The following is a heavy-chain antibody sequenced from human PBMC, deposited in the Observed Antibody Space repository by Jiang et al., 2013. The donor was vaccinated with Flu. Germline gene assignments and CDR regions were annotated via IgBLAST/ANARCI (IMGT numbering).Heavy chain of an antibody. V-gene: IGHV1-18*04. Sequence: GAEVKKPGASVKVSCKASGYTFTSYGISWVRQAPGQGLEWMGWTSANNGNTDYAQKFQGRVTMTRDTSTSTVYMELSSLRSEDTAVYYCARVQSYTAMVFDYWGQGTLVTVSS. J-gene: IGHJ4*02. CDR3: ARVQSYTAMVFDY. CDR1: GYTFTSYG. CDR2: TSANNGNT. D-gene: IGHD5-18*01.